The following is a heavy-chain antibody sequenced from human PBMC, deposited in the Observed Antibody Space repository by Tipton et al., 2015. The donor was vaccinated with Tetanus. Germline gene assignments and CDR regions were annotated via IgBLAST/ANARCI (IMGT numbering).Heavy chain of an antibody. CDR3: ARPVKQWLVPVDS. CDR1: GGSFSSAEDK. Sequence: TLSLTCTVSGGSFSSAEDKWSWIRQPPGKGLEWIGYISYSGTTDYNPSLKSRVTMSADTSKNQFSLKLTSVTAADTAVYYCARPVKQWLVPVDSWGQGTLVTVSS. D-gene: IGHD6-19*01. V-gene: IGHV4-30-4*01. CDR2: ISYSGTT. J-gene: IGHJ4*02.